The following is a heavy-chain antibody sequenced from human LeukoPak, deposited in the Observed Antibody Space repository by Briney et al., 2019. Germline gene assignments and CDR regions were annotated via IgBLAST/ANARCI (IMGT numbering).Heavy chain of an antibody. CDR1: GYSISSGYY. CDR2: MSHNRGT. CDR3: ASYYASGVSAYNYYGMDV. V-gene: IGHV4-38-2*01. D-gene: IGHD3-10*01. J-gene: IGHJ6*04. Sequence: PSETLSLICAVSGYSISSGYYWGWIRQPPGKGLEWIGSMSHNRGTYYNPSLKSRVTISMDTSKNQFSLRLSSVTAADTAVYYCASYYASGVSAYNYYGMDVWGKGTTVTVSS.